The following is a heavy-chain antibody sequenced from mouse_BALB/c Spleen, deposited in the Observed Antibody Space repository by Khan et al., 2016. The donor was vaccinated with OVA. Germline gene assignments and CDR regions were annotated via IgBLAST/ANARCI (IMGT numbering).Heavy chain of an antibody. J-gene: IGHJ3*01. CDR2: INSDGDYT. Sequence: EVQLVESGGGLVKPGGSLKLSCAASGFTFSTFAMSWVRQTPEKRLEWVATINSDGDYTYYPDNVTGRFTISRDNAKNTLYLQLNSLRSEDTCRYYWARSPYGNLAYWGQGTLVTVSA. V-gene: IGHV5-9-3*01. CDR3: ARSPYGNLAY. D-gene: IGHD2-1*01. CDR1: GFTFSTFA.